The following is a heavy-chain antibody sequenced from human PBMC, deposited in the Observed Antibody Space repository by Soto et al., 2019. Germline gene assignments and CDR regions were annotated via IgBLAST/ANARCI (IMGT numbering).Heavy chain of an antibody. CDR3: ARDPYYDSSGYYFDY. D-gene: IGHD3-22*01. J-gene: IGHJ4*02. CDR1: VFTFSSYG. V-gene: IGHV3-33*01. Sequence: PRWSLRLSCSASVFTFSSYGMHWFHQAPGKGLEWVAVIWYDGSNKYYADSVKGRLTISRDNSKNTLYLQMNSLRAEDTAVYYCARDPYYDSSGYYFDYWGQGTLVTVSS. CDR2: IWYDGSNK.